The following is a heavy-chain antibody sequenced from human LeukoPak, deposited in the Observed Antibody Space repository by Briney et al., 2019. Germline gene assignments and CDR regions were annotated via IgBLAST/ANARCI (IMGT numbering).Heavy chain of an antibody. CDR2: ISNGGGAT. Sequence: GGSLRLSCVASGYTLSPYWMSWVRQTPGKGLEWVASISNGGGATFYGDSVRGRFTVSRDDAKNSLFLQMNGLRSDDTAVYYCTRENYVPDSWGQGTLVTVSS. D-gene: IGHD3-10*02. J-gene: IGHJ5*02. V-gene: IGHV3-7*03. CDR1: GYTLSPYW. CDR3: TRENYVPDS.